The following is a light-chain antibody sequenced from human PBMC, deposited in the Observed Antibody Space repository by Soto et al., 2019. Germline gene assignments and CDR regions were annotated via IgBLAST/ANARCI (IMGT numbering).Light chain of an antibody. CDR2: GAS. CDR3: QQYGNSRGT. Sequence: EIVLTQSPGTLSLSPGDRATLSCRASQSVSSSCLAWYQQKPGQAPRLLIYGASSRATGIPDRFSGSGSGTDFTLTISGLEPEDSAVYYCQQYGNSRGTFGQGTKVDIK. J-gene: IGKJ1*01. V-gene: IGKV3-20*01. CDR1: QSVSSSC.